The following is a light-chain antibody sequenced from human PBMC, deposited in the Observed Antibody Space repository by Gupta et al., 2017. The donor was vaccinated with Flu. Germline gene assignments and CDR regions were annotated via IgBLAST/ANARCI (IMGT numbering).Light chain of an antibody. CDR1: QSVKRN. V-gene: IGKV3-15*01. CDR3: QPYDFWPWT. CDR2: DAS. J-gene: IGKJ1*01. Sequence: IEMTQSPATLSVSPGERATLSCRASQSVKRNLAWYQQKPGQTPRLLIYDASTRATDIPARFSGSGSGTEFTLTINSLQSEDFAVYYCQPYDFWPWTFGQGTKVEIK.